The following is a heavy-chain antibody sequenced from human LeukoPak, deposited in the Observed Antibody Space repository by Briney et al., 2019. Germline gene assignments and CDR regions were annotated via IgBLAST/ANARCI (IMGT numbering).Heavy chain of an antibody. CDR3: ARDAIAAAGTQLPYYYYMDV. D-gene: IGHD6-13*01. V-gene: IGHV1-2*02. CDR1: GYTFTSYG. J-gene: IGHJ6*03. Sequence: WASVKVSCKASGYTFTSYGISWVRQAPGQGLEWMGWINPNSGGTNYAQKFQGRVTMTRDTSISTAYMELSRLRSDDTAVYYCARDAIAAAGTQLPYYYYMDVWGKGTTVTISS. CDR2: INPNSGGT.